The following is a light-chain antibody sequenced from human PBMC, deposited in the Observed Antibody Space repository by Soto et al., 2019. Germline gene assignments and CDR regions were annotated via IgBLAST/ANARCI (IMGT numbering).Light chain of an antibody. CDR1: QSISSN. CDR2: GAS. J-gene: IGKJ1*01. Sequence: ERVMTQSPATLSVSPGERATLSCRASQSISSNLAWYQQKPGQAPRLLIYGASTRATGIPARFSGSGSGTEFTLTISSLQSEDFAVYYCQQYYSIPPTFGQGTKVEIK. CDR3: QQYYSIPPT. V-gene: IGKV3-15*01.